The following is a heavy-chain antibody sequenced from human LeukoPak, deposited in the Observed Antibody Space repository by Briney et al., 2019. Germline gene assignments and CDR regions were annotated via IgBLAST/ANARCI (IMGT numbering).Heavy chain of an antibody. Sequence: ASVKVSCKASGYTFTSYGISWVRQAPGQGLEWMGWINPNSGGTNYAQKFQGRVTMTRDTSISTAYMELSRLRSDDTAVYYCAREGIVATSPFDYWGQGTLVTVSS. J-gene: IGHJ4*02. D-gene: IGHD5-12*01. V-gene: IGHV1-2*02. CDR2: INPNSGGT. CDR1: GYTFTSYG. CDR3: AREGIVATSPFDY.